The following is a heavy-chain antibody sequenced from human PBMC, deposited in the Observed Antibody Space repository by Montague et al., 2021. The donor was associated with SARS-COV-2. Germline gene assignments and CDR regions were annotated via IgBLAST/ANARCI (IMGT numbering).Heavy chain of an antibody. CDR1: GFTLSSYA. J-gene: IGHJ6*02. CDR2: ISYDGSNK. D-gene: IGHD3-16*01. V-gene: IGHV3-30-3*01. CDR3: ARAQGGNYYYGMDV. Sequence: SLRLSCAASGFTLSSYAMHWVRQAPGKGLEWVAVISYDGSNKYYADSVKGRFTISRDNSKNTLYLQMNSLRVEDTAVYYCARAQGGNYYYGMDVWGQGTTVTVSS.